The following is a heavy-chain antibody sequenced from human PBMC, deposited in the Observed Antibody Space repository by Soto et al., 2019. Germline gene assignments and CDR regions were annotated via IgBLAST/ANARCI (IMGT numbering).Heavy chain of an antibody. D-gene: IGHD3-3*01. CDR2: ISSSGSTI. V-gene: IGHV3-11*01. CDR1: GFTFSDYY. Sequence: GGSLRLSCAASGFTFSDYYMSWIRQAPGKGLEWVSYISSSGSTIYYADSVKGRFTISRDNAKNSLYLQMNSLRAEDTAVYYCARDGRYDFWSGYFHYYWGQGTLVTVSS. CDR3: ARDGRYDFWSGYFHYY. J-gene: IGHJ4*02.